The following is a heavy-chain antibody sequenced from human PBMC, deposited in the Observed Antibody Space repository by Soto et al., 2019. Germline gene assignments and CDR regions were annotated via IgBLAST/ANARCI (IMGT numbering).Heavy chain of an antibody. D-gene: IGHD4-17*01. J-gene: IGHJ5*02. CDR2: ISSSSSYI. CDR1: GFTFSSYS. V-gene: IGHV3-21*01. CDR3: ARAHLVTTGNWFDP. Sequence: EVQLVESGGGLVKPGGSLRLSCAASGFTFSSYSMNWVRQAPGKGLEWVSSISSSSSYIYYADSVKGRFTISRDNAKNSLYLQMNSLRAEDTAVYYCARAHLVTTGNWFDPWGQGTLVTVSS.